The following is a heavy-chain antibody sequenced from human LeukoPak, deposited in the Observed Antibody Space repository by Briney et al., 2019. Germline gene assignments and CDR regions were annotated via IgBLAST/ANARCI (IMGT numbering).Heavy chain of an antibody. CDR2: ISSGGSTI. Sequence: GGSLRLSCAASGFTFSSYEMNRVRQAPGEGLEWVSYISSGGSTIYYADTVKGRFTISRDNAKNSLYLQMNSLRAEDTAVYYCAELGITMIGGVWGKGTTVTISS. J-gene: IGHJ6*04. D-gene: IGHD3-10*02. CDR3: AELGITMIGGV. V-gene: IGHV3-48*03. CDR1: GFTFSSYE.